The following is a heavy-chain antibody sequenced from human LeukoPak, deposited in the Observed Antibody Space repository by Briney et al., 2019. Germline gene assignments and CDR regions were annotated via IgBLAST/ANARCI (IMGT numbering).Heavy chain of an antibody. J-gene: IGHJ4*02. Sequence: TSETLSLTCTVSGYSISRGYSWGWIRQPPGKGLEWIGSIYYSGSTYYNPSLKSRVTISVDTSKNQFSLKLSSVTAADTAVYYCAREGPFSEGNYFDYWGQGTLVTVSS. CDR3: AREGPFSEGNYFDY. CDR2: IYYSGST. V-gene: IGHV4-38-2*02. D-gene: IGHD1-14*01. CDR1: GYSISRGYS.